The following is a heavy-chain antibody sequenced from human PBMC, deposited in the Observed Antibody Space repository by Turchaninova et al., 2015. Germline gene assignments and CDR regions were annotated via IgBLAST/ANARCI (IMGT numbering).Heavy chain of an antibody. J-gene: IGHJ4*02. CDR1: GLTLSSYW. V-gene: IGHV3-74*01. CDR3: VILPPGY. Sequence: EVQLVESGGGSVQPGGSLRLSCAAYGLTLSSYWMDWVRQDPGKGLVWVSRIKSDGSNTKYADSVKGRFTISRDNAENTLYLQMSSLKVEDTALYYCVILPPGYWGQGTLVTVSS. CDR2: IKSDGSNT. D-gene: IGHD2-15*01.